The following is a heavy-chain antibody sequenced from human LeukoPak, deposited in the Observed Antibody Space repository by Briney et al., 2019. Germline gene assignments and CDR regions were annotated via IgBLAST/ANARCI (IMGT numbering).Heavy chain of an antibody. V-gene: IGHV4-34*01. CDR3: ARVLGRGYSPRTGYFDY. J-gene: IGHJ4*02. D-gene: IGHD5-18*01. CDR1: GGSFSGYY. Sequence: SETLSLTCAVYGGSFSGYYWSWIRQPPGKGQEWIGEINHSGSTNYNPSLKSRVTISVDTSKNQFSLKLSSVTAADTAVYYCARVLGRGYSPRTGYFDYWGQGTLVTVSS. CDR2: INHSGST.